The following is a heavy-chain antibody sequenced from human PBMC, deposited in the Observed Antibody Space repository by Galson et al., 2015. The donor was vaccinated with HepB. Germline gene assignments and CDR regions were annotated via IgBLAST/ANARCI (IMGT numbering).Heavy chain of an antibody. J-gene: IGHJ4*02. D-gene: IGHD3-22*01. V-gene: IGHV5-51*01. CDR1: GYTFSTSW. CDR3: ARRRYYYDS. CDR2: IYPGDSDT. Sequence: QSGAEVKQPGESLKISCQASGYTFSTSWIAWVRQMPGKGLEWMGTIYPGDSDTRYSPSFQGQVTISADKSISTAYLQWSSLKASDTAMYYCARRRYYYDSWGQGTLVTVFS.